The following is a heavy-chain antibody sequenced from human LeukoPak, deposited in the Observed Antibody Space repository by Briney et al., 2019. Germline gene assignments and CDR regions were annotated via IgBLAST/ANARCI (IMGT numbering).Heavy chain of an antibody. Sequence: PSETLSLTCTVSGGSISSYYWSWIRQHPGKGLEWIGYIYYSGSTYYNPSLKSRLTISVDTSKNQFSLNLSSVTAADTAVYYCARSVGATHLDYWGQGTLVTVSS. D-gene: IGHD1-26*01. CDR2: IYYSGST. V-gene: IGHV4-59*06. CDR1: GGSISSYY. J-gene: IGHJ4*02. CDR3: ARSVGATHLDY.